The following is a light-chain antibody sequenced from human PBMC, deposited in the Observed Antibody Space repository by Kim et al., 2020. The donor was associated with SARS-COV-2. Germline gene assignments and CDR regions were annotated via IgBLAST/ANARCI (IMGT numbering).Light chain of an antibody. CDR1: QSVSTS. CDR2: DAS. J-gene: IGKJ4*01. CDR3: HQRSNWPLT. V-gene: IGKV3-11*01. Sequence: PGERATLSCRASQSVSTSFAWYQQKPGQAPRLLIYDASKRATGIPARFSGSGSGTDFTLTISSLEPEDVAVYYCHQRSNWPLTFGGGTKLEI.